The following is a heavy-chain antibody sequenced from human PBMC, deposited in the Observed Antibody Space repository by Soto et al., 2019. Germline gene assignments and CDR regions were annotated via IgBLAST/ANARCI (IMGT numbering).Heavy chain of an antibody. CDR3: ARVTTVTPPYYYYYGMDV. V-gene: IGHV4-30-4*01. D-gene: IGHD4-4*01. J-gene: IGHJ6*02. CDR1: GGSISSGDYY. CDR2: IYYSGST. Sequence: QVQLQESGPGLVKPSQTLSLTCTVSGGSISSGDYYWSWIRQPPGKGLEWIGYIYYSGSTYYNPSLKSRVTISVDTSKNQFSLKLSSVTAADKAVYYCARVTTVTPPYYYYYGMDVWGQGTTVTVSS.